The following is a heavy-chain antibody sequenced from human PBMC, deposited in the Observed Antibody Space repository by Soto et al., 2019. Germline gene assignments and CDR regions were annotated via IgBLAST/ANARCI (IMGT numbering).Heavy chain of an antibody. J-gene: IGHJ6*02. Sequence: PSETLSLTCTVSGGSISSSSYYWGWIRQPPGKGLEWIGSIYYSGSTYYNPSLKSRVTISVDTSKNQFSLKLSSVTAADTAVYYCAIGATYYYDSSGYYKPYYYYGMDVWGQGTTVTVS. D-gene: IGHD3-22*01. V-gene: IGHV4-39*01. CDR3: AIGATYYYDSSGYYKPYYYYGMDV. CDR1: GGSISSSSYY. CDR2: IYYSGST.